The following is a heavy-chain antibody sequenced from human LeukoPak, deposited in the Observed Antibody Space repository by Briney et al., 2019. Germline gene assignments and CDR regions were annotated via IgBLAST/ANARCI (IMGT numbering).Heavy chain of an antibody. CDR3: ARASYSYDINGWVPFDY. CDR2: IYYSGST. Sequence: SETLSLTCTVSGGSISSSSYYWGWIRQPPGKGLEWIGSIYYSGSTYYNPSLKSRVTISVDTSKNQFSLKLSSVTAADTAVYYCARASYSYDINGWVPFDYWGQGTLVTVSS. CDR1: GGSISSSSYY. D-gene: IGHD3-22*01. V-gene: IGHV4-39*07. J-gene: IGHJ4*02.